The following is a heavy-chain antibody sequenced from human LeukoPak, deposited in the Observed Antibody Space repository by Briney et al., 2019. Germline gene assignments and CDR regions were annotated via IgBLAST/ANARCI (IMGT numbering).Heavy chain of an antibody. CDR3: ARDPPWQLLYEDYMDV. D-gene: IGHD2-2*02. CDR2: IKQDGSEK. CDR1: GFTFSSYW. Sequence: GGSLRLSCAASGFTFSSYWMSWVRQAPGKGLEWVANIKQDGSEKYYVDSVKGRFTISRDNAKNSLYLQMNSLRAEDTAVYYCARDPPWQLLYEDYMDVWGKGTTVTVSS. J-gene: IGHJ6*03. V-gene: IGHV3-7*01.